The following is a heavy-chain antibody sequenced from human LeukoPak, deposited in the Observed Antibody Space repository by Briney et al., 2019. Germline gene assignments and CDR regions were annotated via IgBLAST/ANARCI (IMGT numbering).Heavy chain of an antibody. CDR1: RFTFSDYS. Sequence: GGSLRLSCAASRFTFSDYSTNWVRQAPGKGLEWVSYISSSDNTIHYADSVKGRFTISRDNAKNSLYLEMNSLRDEDTAVYYCARVHRGYSYGLLDYWGQGTLVTVSS. V-gene: IGHV3-48*02. CDR3: ARVHRGYSYGLLDY. J-gene: IGHJ4*02. CDR2: ISSSDNTI. D-gene: IGHD5-18*01.